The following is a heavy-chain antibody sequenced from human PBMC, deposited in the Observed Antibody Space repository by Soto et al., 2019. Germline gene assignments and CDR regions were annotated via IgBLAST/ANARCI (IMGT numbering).Heavy chain of an antibody. D-gene: IGHD4-17*01. Sequence: AASVKVSCKASGYTVTSYGVHWVRQAPGQRLEWMGWINAGNGNTRCSQKFQGRVTINRDTSASTAYMELNSLRAEDTAVYYCARAGGTTVTGLWHFDSWGQGTLVTVSS. V-gene: IGHV1-3*01. J-gene: IGHJ4*02. CDR2: INAGNGNT. CDR3: ARAGGTTVTGLWHFDS. CDR1: GYTVTSYG.